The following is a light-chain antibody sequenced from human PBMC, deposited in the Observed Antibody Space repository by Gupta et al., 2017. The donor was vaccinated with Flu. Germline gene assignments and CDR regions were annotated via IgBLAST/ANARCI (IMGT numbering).Light chain of an antibody. V-gene: IGKV1-5*03. CDR3: QQHLNYPLT. Sequence: DIQLTQSPSPLSASVGDRVTITCRASQSINNWLAWYQQRPGKAPKLLIYKASNLESGVPSRFSGSESGTEFTLTISSLQPDDFATYYCQQHLNYPLTFGGGTKVEIK. CDR1: QSINNW. J-gene: IGKJ4*01. CDR2: KAS.